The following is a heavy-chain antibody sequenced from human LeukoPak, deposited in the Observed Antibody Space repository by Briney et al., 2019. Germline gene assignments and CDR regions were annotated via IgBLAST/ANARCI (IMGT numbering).Heavy chain of an antibody. CDR1: EFTFSSYN. D-gene: IGHD5-12*01. J-gene: IGHJ4*02. V-gene: IGHV3-48*01. Sequence: TGGSLRLSCAASEFTFSSYNMNWVRQAPGKGLEWVSYISSSSSTIYYADSVKGRFTISRDNAKNSLYLQMNSLRAEDTAVYYCARYNSGSFDWGQGTLVTVSS. CDR3: ARYNSGSFD. CDR2: ISSSSSTI.